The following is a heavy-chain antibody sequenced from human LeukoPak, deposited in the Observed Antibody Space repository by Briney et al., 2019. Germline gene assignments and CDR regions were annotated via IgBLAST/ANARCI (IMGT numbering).Heavy chain of an antibody. V-gene: IGHV4-59*08. CDR1: GGSITSYH. CDR2: IYYSGST. J-gene: IGHJ4*02. Sequence: SETLSLTCTVSGGSITSYHYSWIRQPPGKGLEWIGYIYYSGSTNYNPSLKSRVTISIDTSKNQFSLKLNSVTAADTAVYYCASGERGYSYGPLDFWGQGTLVTVSS. CDR3: ASGERGYSYGPLDF. D-gene: IGHD5-18*01.